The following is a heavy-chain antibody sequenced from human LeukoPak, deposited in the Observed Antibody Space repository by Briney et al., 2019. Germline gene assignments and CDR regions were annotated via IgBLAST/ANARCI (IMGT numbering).Heavy chain of an antibody. V-gene: IGHV4-38-2*02. CDR1: GSSISSSYF. D-gene: IGHD2/OR15-2a*01. CDR3: ARVNTVMATFDY. J-gene: IGHJ4*02. Sequence: RASETLSLTCTVSGSSISSSYFGAWIRQPPGKGLEWIATISHSGSTYYNPSLKSRVTISADTSQNQHSLRLSSVTVADTAVYYCARVNTVMATFDYWGQGTPVTVSS. CDR2: ISHSGST.